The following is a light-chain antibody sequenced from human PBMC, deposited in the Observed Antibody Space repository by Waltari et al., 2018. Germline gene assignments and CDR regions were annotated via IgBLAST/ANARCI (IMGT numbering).Light chain of an antibody. V-gene: IGKV3-20*01. CDR2: GAP. Sequence: VLTQSPGNLSLSPVERATLSGRASQSVSRSLAWYQQKHGQAPKLHIHGAPTMATCIPDRLTGSGSGTGFSLTISILEPEDFAIYCCQHYVRLPATFGQGTKVEIK. CDR3: QHYVRLPAT. CDR1: QSVSRS. J-gene: IGKJ1*01.